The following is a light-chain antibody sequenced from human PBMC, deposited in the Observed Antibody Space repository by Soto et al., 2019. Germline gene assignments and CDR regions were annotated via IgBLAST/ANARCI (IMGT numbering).Light chain of an antibody. Sequence: DVVLTQSPLSLPVTLGQPASIYCRSSQGLIYSDGNTYLNWFQQRPGQSPRGLIYNVSNRDSGVPDRFSVSGSGTDFTLKISSVEAEDIGIYYCMQNTHWPRTFGQGTKVEIK. J-gene: IGKJ1*01. CDR2: NVS. V-gene: IGKV2-30*01. CDR3: MQNTHWPRT. CDR1: QGLIYSDGNTY.